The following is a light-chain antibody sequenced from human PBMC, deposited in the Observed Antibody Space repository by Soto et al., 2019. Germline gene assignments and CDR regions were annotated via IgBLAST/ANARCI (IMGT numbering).Light chain of an antibody. CDR2: GAS. Sequence: EIMMTQSPATLSVSPGERATLSCRASQSVSSNLAWYQHKPGQAPRLLIYGASTRATGIPVRFSGSGSGTEFTLTISSLQSEDFAVYYCQQYNNWYTFGQGTKLEIK. V-gene: IGKV3-15*01. J-gene: IGKJ2*01. CDR3: QQYNNWYT. CDR1: QSVSSN.